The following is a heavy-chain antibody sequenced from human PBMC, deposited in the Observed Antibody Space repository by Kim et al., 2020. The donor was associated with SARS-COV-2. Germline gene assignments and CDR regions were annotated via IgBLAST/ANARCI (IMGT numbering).Heavy chain of an antibody. CDR1: GFTFSSYA. Sequence: GGSLRLSCAASGFTFSSYAMHWVRQAPGKGLEWVAVISYDGSNKYYADSLKGRFAISRDNSKNTLYLQMNSLRAEDTAVYFCARSYSGSYYSWFDPWGQGTLVTVSS. CDR3: ARSYSGSYYSWFDP. CDR2: ISYDGSNK. D-gene: IGHD1-26*01. J-gene: IGHJ5*02. V-gene: IGHV3-30*09.